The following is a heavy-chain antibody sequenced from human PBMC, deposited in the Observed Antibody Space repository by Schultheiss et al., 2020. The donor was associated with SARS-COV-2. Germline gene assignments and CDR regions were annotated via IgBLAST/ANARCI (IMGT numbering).Heavy chain of an antibody. CDR2: VNHSGNT. D-gene: IGHD6-13*01. J-gene: IGHJ5*02. CDR1: GGSFSGYF. V-gene: IGHV4-34*01. Sequence: SETLSLTCAVYGGSFSGYFWTWIRQSPGKGLEWIGEVNHSGNTNYNPSLKSRVTISVDRSKNQFSLKLSSVTAADTAVYYCAREAAAAAGGWFDPWGQGTLVTVSS. CDR3: AREAAAAAGGWFDP.